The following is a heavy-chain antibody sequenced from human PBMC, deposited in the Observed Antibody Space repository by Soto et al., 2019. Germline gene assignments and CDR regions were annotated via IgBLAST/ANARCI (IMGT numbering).Heavy chain of an antibody. J-gene: IGHJ4*02. Sequence: QVQLVESGGGVVQPGRSLRLSCAASGFTFSSYGMHWVRQAPGKGLEWVAVISYDGSNKYYADSVKGRFTISRDNSKNTLYLQMNSLRAEDTAVYYYAKESSSYYFDYWGQGTLVTVSS. CDR3: AKESSSYYFDY. D-gene: IGHD6-6*01. V-gene: IGHV3-30*18. CDR2: ISYDGSNK. CDR1: GFTFSSYG.